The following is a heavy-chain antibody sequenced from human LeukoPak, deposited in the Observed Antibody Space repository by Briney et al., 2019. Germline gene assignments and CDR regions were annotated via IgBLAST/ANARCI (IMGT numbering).Heavy chain of an antibody. V-gene: IGHV4-38-2*02. D-gene: IGHD5-18*01. CDR3: ARDRTGRNTAQDDY. J-gene: IGHJ4*02. CDR2: IYYTGGT. Sequence: SETLSLTCSVSGYSISSGYYWGWIRQPPGRGLEWIGSIYYTGGTLYNPSLKSRVSMSVDTSTNQFSLKLTSVTAADTAVYYCARDRTGRNTAQDDYWGQGTLVTVSS. CDR1: GYSISSGYY.